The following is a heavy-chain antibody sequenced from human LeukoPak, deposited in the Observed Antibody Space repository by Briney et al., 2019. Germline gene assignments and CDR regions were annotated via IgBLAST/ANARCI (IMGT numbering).Heavy chain of an antibody. CDR1: GFTVSSNY. CDR3: ASKGIYCTNGVCYTYYFDY. CDR2: ISSSGSTI. D-gene: IGHD2-8*01. J-gene: IGHJ4*02. Sequence: GGSLRLSCVASGFTVSSNYMTWVRQAPGKGLEWVSYISSSGSTIYYADSVKGRFTISRDNAKNSLYLQMNSLRAEDTAVYYCASKGIYCTNGVCYTYYFDYWGQGTLVTVSS. V-gene: IGHV3-48*03.